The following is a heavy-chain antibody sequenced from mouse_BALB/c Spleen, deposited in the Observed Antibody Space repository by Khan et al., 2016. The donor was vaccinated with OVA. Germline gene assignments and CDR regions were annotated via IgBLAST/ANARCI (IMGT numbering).Heavy chain of an antibody. D-gene: IGHD1-1*01. J-gene: IGHJ4*01. V-gene: IGHV1S41*01. CDR1: GYTFTSYW. Sequence: DLVMPGAAVTLSCKAAGYTFTSYWINWIKQRPGQGLEWIGRIAPGSGSTSSNDMFKGKATLTVDASSSTAYIQLSSLSSEDSADYFCAIYNHSGSGLYAIDYWGQGTSVTVSS. CDR2: IAPGSGST. CDR3: AIYNHSGSGLYAIDY.